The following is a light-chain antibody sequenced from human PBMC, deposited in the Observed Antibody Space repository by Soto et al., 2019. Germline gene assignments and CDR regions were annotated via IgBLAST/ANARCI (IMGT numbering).Light chain of an antibody. V-gene: IGKV3-20*01. Sequence: EIVLTQSPGTLSLSPGERVTLSCRASQSVTSSYLAWYQQKPGQAPRLLIYGASSRATGIPDRFSGSGSGTDFTLTISRLEPEDSAVYYCQQHDATPLTFGGGTKVEIK. CDR1: QSVTSSY. CDR2: GAS. J-gene: IGKJ4*01. CDR3: QQHDATPLT.